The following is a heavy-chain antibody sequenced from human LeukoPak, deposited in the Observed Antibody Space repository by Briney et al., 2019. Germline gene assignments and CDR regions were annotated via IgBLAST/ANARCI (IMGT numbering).Heavy chain of an antibody. Sequence: GGSLRLPCAASGFTFSRCPMHWVRQAPGKGLEWVAAISNDGSTTYDADSVKGRFTIPRDKSKNTLSVQMKSLRPEDTALYYCATGFTWSLVSWGQGTMVAVSS. D-gene: IGHD5/OR15-5a*01. V-gene: IGHV3-30*04. CDR3: ATGFTWSLVS. J-gene: IGHJ4*02. CDR2: ISNDGSTT. CDR1: GFTFSRCP.